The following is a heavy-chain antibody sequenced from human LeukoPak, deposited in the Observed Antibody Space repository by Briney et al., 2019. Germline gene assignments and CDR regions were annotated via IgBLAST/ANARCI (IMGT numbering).Heavy chain of an antibody. D-gene: IGHD5-24*01. J-gene: IGHJ6*03. CDR1: GFTFSNYG. Sequence: PGRSLRLSSAASGFTFSNYGMHWVRQAPGKGLEWLAIMWYDGSIKYYADSAKGRFTISRDNSKNTVFLQMNSLRAEDTAVYYCARGRDGYNYYYYYYYMDVWGKGTTVTVSS. CDR2: MWYDGSIK. V-gene: IGHV3-33*02. CDR3: ARGRDGYNYYYYYYYMDV.